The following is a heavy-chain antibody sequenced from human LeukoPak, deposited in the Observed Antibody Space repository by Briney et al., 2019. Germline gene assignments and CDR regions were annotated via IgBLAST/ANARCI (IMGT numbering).Heavy chain of an antibody. D-gene: IGHD3-10*01. CDR1: GGPISSSRYY. CDR2: IHYSGST. J-gene: IGHJ4*02. Sequence: SETLSLTCTVSGGPISSSRYYWGWIRQPPGKGLEWIGGIHYSGSTYYNPSLKSRVTISVDTSKNQFSLKLSSVTAADTAVFYCARLSPYLGSGSSASPDDFWGQGTLVTVSS. CDR3: ARLSPYLGSGSSASPDDF. V-gene: IGHV4-39*01.